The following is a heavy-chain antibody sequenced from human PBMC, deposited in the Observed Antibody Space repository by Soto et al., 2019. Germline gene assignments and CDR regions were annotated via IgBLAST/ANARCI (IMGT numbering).Heavy chain of an antibody. CDR3: ARVSRGYYGSGSSFDY. CDR1: GGSISSGGYY. J-gene: IGHJ4*02. CDR2: IYYSGST. Sequence: SETLSLTCTVSGGSISSGGYYWSWIRQHPGKGLEWIGYIYYSGSTYYNPSLKSRVTISVDTSKNQFSLKLSSVTAADTAVYYCARVSRGYYGSGSSFDYWGQGTLVTVSS. D-gene: IGHD3-10*01. V-gene: IGHV4-30-4*08.